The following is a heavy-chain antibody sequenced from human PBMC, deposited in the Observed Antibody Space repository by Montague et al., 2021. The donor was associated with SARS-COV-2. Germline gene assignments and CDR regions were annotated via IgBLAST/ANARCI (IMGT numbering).Heavy chain of an antibody. CDR3: ARSGVGSFDFYYFDP. D-gene: IGHD3-3*01. Sequence: SETLSLTCSLSGFSISSGYYWGWIRQTPGKGLEWIGSRYQNGATYYSPSLKRPVTILLDTSKNQFSLSLTSVTAADTAVYYCARSGVGSFDFYYFDPWGQGTLVIVSS. J-gene: IGHJ4*02. V-gene: IGHV4-38-2*02. CDR2: RYQNGAT. CDR1: GFSISSGYY.